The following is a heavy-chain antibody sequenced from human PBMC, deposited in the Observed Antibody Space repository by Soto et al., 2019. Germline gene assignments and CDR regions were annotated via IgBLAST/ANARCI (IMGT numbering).Heavy chain of an antibody. CDR2: IWYDGSDK. J-gene: IGHJ4*02. Sequence: QVQLVESGGGVVQPGRTLRLSCAASGFTFSNYGMHWVRQAPGEGLEWVALIWYDGSDKYYEESVKGRFTISRDNSKNTLYLHINRLRVEDTAVYYCARVPHYGSGKAFDYWGQGTLVTVSS. CDR1: GFTFSNYG. D-gene: IGHD3-10*01. CDR3: ARVPHYGSGKAFDY. V-gene: IGHV3-33*01.